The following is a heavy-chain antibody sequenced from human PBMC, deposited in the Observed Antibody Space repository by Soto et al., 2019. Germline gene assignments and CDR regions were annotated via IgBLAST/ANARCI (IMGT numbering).Heavy chain of an antibody. CDR3: AKDGEYSRGAFDI. CDR2: ISGSGGST. V-gene: IGHV3-23*01. J-gene: IGHJ3*02. D-gene: IGHD6-19*01. CDR1: GFTFSSYA. Sequence: GGSLRLSCAASGFTFSSYAMSWVRQAPGKGLEWVLAISGSGGSTYYADSVKGRFTISRDNSKNTLYLQMNSLRAEDTAVYYCAKDGEYSRGAFDIWGQGTMVTVSS.